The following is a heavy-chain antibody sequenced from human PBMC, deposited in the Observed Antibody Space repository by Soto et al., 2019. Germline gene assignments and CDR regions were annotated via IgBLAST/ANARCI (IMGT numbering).Heavy chain of an antibody. V-gene: IGHV1-69*01. D-gene: IGHD3-22*01. J-gene: IGHJ4*02. CDR2: IIAIFGTA. CDR1: GGTFSSYA. Sequence: SVKISCNASGGTFSSYAISWVRQAPGQGLEWMGGIIAIFGTANYAQRFQGRVTITADDSTSTAYMELRSLRSEDTGVYYRAGYYYHCCCYCFDDWGQGTPVTVSS. CDR3: AGYYYHCCCYCFDD.